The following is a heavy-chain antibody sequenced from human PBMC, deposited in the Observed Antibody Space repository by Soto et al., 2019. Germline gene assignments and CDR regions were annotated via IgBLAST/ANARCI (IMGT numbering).Heavy chain of an antibody. CDR1: GATFSRDA. D-gene: IGHD2-15*01. CDR2: IIPMFGTA. V-gene: IGHV1-69*13. Sequence: ASVKVSCKASGATFSRDAISWVRQAPGQGLEWMGGIIPMFGTAKYAQRCQGRLTITADESTSTAYMELRSLRAEDTAVYYCSRGVVVVAASQWGWFDPWGQGTLVTVSS. CDR3: SRGVVVVAASQWGWFDP. J-gene: IGHJ5*02.